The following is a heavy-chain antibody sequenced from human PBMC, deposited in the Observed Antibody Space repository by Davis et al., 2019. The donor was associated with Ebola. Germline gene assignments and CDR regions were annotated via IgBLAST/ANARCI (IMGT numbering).Heavy chain of an antibody. CDR1: GFIFSSYA. V-gene: IGHV3-23*01. CDR2: ISSSCAST. D-gene: IGHD3-10*01. Sequence: GGSLRLSCAASGFIFSSYALSWVRQAPGKGLEWVSTISSSCASTYYADSVKGRFTMSRDNSKNTVYLQMNSLRVEDTAVYYCAKDQGDGGRGYYYYGMDVWGQGTTVTVS. J-gene: IGHJ6*02. CDR3: AKDQGDGGRGYYYYGMDV.